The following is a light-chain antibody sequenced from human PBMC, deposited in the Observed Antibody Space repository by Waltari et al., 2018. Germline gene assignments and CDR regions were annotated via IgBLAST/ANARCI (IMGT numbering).Light chain of an antibody. CDR3: ATWDDGLSGWV. CDR2: YND. J-gene: IGLJ2*01. CDR1: SSNLGSNS. Sequence: QSVLTQPPSASEAARKSVTISCSGSSSNLGSNSVSWYQQLPETTPKLLIYYNDRRASGVSVRFSGSKSGTSASLAISGLQTEDEADYYCATWDDGLSGWVFGGGTRLTVL. V-gene: IGLV1-36*01.